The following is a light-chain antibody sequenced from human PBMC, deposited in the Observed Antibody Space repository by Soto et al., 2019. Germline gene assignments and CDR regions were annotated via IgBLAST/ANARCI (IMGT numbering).Light chain of an antibody. J-gene: IGKJ1*01. V-gene: IGKV1-5*01. CDR2: DAS. CDR3: QHYYNYPWT. Sequence: DIQMTQSPSSLSASVGDRVSITCRASQSISTWLAWYQQQPGGAPRLLIYDASSLQSGVPSRFSGNGSVTEFTLTISSLQPDDFSSYYCQHYYNYPWTFGQGTKV. CDR1: QSISTW.